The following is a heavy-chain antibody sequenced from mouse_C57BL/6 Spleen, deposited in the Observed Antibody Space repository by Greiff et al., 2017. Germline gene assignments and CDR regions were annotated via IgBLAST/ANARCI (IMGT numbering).Heavy chain of an antibody. D-gene: IGHD2-3*01. V-gene: IGHV1-72*01. Sequence: QVQLKQPGAELVKPGASVKLSCKASGYTFTSYWMHWVKQRPGRGLEWIGRIDPNSGGTKYNEQFKSKATLTVDKPSSTAYMQLSSLTSEDSAVYYCAREVYDGYFHWYFDVWGTGTTVTVSS. CDR1: GYTFTSYW. CDR2: IDPNSGGT. J-gene: IGHJ1*03. CDR3: AREVYDGYFHWYFDV.